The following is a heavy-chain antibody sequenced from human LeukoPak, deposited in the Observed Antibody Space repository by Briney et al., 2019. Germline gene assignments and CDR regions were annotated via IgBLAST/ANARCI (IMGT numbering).Heavy chain of an antibody. D-gene: IGHD2-2*02. CDR1: GYSFTSQD. V-gene: IGHV1-3*03. J-gene: IGHJ4*02. CDR2: INPDNGYT. Sequence: ASVKVSCKTSGYSFTSQDMHWVRQVPGQSLEWMGCINPDNGYTKYSQEFQGRVTITRDTSATTAYMELSSLRSDDMAVYYCTLYNYWGQGTLVTVSS. CDR3: TLYNY.